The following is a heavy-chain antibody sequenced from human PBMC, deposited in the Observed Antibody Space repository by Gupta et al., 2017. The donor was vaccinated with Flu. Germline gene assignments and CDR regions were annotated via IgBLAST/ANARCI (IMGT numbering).Heavy chain of an antibody. CDR1: GFTFSSYA. V-gene: IGHV3-23*01. D-gene: IGHD6-6*01. J-gene: IGHJ4*02. CDR3: AKGTIPYSSSSGFDY. CDR2: ISGSGGST. Sequence: EVQLLESGGGLVQPGGSLRLSCAASGFTFSSYAMSWVRQAPGKGLEWVSAISGSGGSTYYADSVKGRFTISRDNSKNTLYLQMNSLRAEDKAVYYCAKGTIPYSSSSGFDYWGQGTLVTVSS.